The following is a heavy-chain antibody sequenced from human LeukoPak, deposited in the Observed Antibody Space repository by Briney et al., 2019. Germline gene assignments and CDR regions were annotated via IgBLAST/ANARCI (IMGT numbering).Heavy chain of an antibody. CDR3: ARVLKHQVDY. CDR1: GYSITSSSW. D-gene: IGHD2-2*01. J-gene: IGHJ4*02. CDR2: IYHSGTT. V-gene: IGHV4-28*03. Sequence: SDTLSLTCAVSGYSITSSSWWGWIRQPPGKGLEWIGYIYHSGTTYYNPSLQSRVTMSVDTSKNQFSLKLSSVTAVDTAVYYCARVLKHQVDYWGQGTLVTVSS.